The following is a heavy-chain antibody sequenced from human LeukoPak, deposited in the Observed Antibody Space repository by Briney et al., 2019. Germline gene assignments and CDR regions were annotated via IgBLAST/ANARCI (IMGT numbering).Heavy chain of an antibody. CDR1: GGSISSYY. V-gene: IGHV4-59*01. J-gene: IGHJ4*02. CDR2: IDYSGST. CDR3: ARRASSSWSYYFDY. Sequence: SETLSLTCTVSGGSISSYYWNWIRQPPGKGLEWIEYIDYSGSTNYNPSLKSRVAILVDTSKNQFSLKLSSVTAADTAVYYCARRASSSWSYYFDYWGQGTLVTVSS. D-gene: IGHD6-13*01.